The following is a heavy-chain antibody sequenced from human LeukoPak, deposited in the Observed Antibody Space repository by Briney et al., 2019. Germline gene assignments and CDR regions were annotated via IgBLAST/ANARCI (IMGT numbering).Heavy chain of an antibody. CDR2: INHSGST. J-gene: IGHJ4*02. CDR3: AGPSSGYPEDY. CDR1: GGSFSGYY. Sequence: SETLSLTCAVYGGSFSGYYWSWIRQPPGKGLEWIGEINHSGSTNYNPSLKSRVTISVDTSKNQFSLKLSSVTAADTAVYYCAGPSSGYPEDYWGQGTLVTVSS. D-gene: IGHD3-22*01. V-gene: IGHV4-34*01.